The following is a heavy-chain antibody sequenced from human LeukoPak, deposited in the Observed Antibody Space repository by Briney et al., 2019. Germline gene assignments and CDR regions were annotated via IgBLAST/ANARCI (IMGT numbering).Heavy chain of an antibody. V-gene: IGHV4-34*01. Sequence: SETLSLTCAVYGGSFSGYYWSWIRQPPGKGLEWIGEINHSGSTNYNPSLKSRVTISVDTSKNQFSLKLSSVTAADTAVYYCARLDWEWGSSTYNWFDPWGQGTLVTVSS. CDR3: ARLDWEWGSSTYNWFDP. CDR2: INHSGST. J-gene: IGHJ5*02. CDR1: GGSFSGYY. D-gene: IGHD3-16*01.